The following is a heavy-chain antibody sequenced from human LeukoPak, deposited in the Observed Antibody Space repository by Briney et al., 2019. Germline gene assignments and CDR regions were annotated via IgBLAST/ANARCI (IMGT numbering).Heavy chain of an antibody. D-gene: IGHD6-6*01. CDR1: GFTFSSYS. V-gene: IGHV3-21*01. CDR3: ARDREQLVPDFDY. J-gene: IGHJ4*02. Sequence: GGSLRLSCAASGFTFSSYSMNWVRRAPGKGLEWVSSISGSSSYIYYADSVKGRFTISRDNAKNSLYLQMNSPRAEDTAVYYCARDREQLVPDFDYWGQGTLVTVSS. CDR2: ISGSSSYI.